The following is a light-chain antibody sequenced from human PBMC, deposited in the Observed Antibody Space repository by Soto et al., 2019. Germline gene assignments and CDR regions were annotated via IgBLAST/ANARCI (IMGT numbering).Light chain of an antibody. CDR2: KVS. Sequence: QSALTQPASVSGSPGQSITISCTGTSSDVGHPYNYVSWYQQHPGKAPKLLIFKVSNRPSGISGRFSGSKSGNTASLTISGLQAEDEADYYCMSYIDSTSTHWVLGGGTKLTGL. CDR3: MSYIDSTSTHWV. V-gene: IGLV2-14*03. CDR1: SSDVGHPYNY. J-gene: IGLJ3*02.